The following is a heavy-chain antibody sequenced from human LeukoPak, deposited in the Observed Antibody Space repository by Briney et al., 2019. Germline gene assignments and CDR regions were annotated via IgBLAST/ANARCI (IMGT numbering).Heavy chain of an antibody. CDR3: AGYYGSGSYFRNYYYFYMDV. Sequence: GASVKVSCKASGYTFTSYGITWVRQAPGQGLEWMGWISTYNDYTYYAQKFQGRVTMTTDTSTSTAYMELSSLRSDDTAVYYCAGYYGSGSYFRNYYYFYMDVWGKGTTVTVSS. CDR2: ISTYNDYT. D-gene: IGHD3-10*01. V-gene: IGHV1-18*01. CDR1: GYTFTSYG. J-gene: IGHJ6*03.